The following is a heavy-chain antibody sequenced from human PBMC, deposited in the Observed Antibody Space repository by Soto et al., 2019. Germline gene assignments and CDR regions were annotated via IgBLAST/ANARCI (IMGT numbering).Heavy chain of an antibody. CDR2: ISSSGITT. CDR1: GFTFYTYE. Sequence: GGSLRLSCAASGFTFYTYELTWVRQAPWKGLEWVSYISSSGITTYYADSVKGRFTISRDNSKNSLYLQMNSLRAEDTAIYYCATRSGGGGAFDVWGQGTMVTVSS. CDR3: ATRSGGGGAFDV. D-gene: IGHD3-10*01. V-gene: IGHV3-48*03. J-gene: IGHJ3*01.